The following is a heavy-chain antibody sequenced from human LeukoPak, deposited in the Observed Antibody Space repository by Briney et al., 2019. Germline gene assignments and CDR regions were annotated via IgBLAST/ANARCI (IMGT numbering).Heavy chain of an antibody. CDR2: IYYSGST. V-gene: IGHV4-59*01. J-gene: IGHJ6*03. D-gene: IGHD6-13*01. CDR1: GGSISSYY. Sequence: SETLSLTCTVSGGSISSYYWSWIRQPPGKGLEWIGYIYYSGSTNYSPSLKSRVTISVDTSKNQFSLKLSSVTAADTAVYYCARTGRGSSSWIYYYYYMDVWGKGTMVTVSS. CDR3: ARTGRGSSSWIYYYYYMDV.